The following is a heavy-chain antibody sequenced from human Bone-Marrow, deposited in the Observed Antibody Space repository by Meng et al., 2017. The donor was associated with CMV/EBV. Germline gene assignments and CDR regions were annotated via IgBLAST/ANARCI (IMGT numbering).Heavy chain of an antibody. J-gene: IGHJ4*02. D-gene: IGHD1-26*01. CDR2: INPSGGST. Sequence: GESLKISCKASGYTFTSYYMHWVRQAPGQGLEWMGIINPSGGSTSYAQKFQGRVTMTRGTSTSTVYMELSSPRSEDTAVYYCARRATLGPHIVGATKAPFGYWGQGTLVTVSS. CDR3: ARRATLGPHIVGATKAPFGY. CDR1: GYTFTSYY. V-gene: IGHV1-46*01.